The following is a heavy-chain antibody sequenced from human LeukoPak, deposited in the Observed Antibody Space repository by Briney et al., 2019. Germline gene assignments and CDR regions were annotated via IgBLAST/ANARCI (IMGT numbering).Heavy chain of an antibody. Sequence: ASVRVSCKASGYTFTNYYMNWVRQAPGQGLEWMGIINPSGGSTSYAQKFQGRVTVTRDTSTSTVYMELSSLRSEDTAMYYCAREGEIGYDLSDYWGQGTLVTVSS. CDR2: INPSGGST. CDR3: AREGEIGYDLSDY. J-gene: IGHJ4*02. V-gene: IGHV1-46*01. D-gene: IGHD5-12*01. CDR1: GYTFTNYY.